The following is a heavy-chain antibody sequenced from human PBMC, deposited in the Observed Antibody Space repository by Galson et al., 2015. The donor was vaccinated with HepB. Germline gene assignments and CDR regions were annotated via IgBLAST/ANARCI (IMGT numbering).Heavy chain of an antibody. CDR3: AKGGSDYDVWSGHFV. D-gene: IGHD3-3*01. Sequence: SLRLSCAASGFTLSGYYMTWIRQAPGKGLEWLSYISASSSYINYADSVKGRFTISRDNPKNTLYLQMDSLRAEDTAVYYCAKGGSDYDVWSGHFVWGRGTLVTVSS. CDR1: GFTLSGYY. CDR2: ISASSSYI. J-gene: IGHJ4*02. V-gene: IGHV3-11*05.